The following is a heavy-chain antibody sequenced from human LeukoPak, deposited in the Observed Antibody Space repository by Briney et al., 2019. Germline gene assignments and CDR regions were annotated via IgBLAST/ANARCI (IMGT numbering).Heavy chain of an antibody. Sequence: GGSLRLSCAASGFTFSSYAMSWVRQAPGKGLEWVSAISGSGGSTYYADSVKGRFTLYSDSSRNTVYFQLNNLRVEDTAIYYCATASWVSSTDAVRWGQGTLVTVSS. CDR3: ATASWVSSTDAVR. V-gene: IGHV3-23*01. D-gene: IGHD3-16*01. CDR2: ISGSGGST. J-gene: IGHJ4*02. CDR1: GFTFSSYA.